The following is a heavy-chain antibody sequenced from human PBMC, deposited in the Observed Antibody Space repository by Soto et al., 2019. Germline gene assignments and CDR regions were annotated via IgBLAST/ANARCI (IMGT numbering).Heavy chain of an antibody. CDR1: GYTFTSYG. CDR2: ISPYNGNT. CDR3: ARAVDYYDSSGYYTHEYFQH. V-gene: IGHV1-18*01. J-gene: IGHJ1*01. D-gene: IGHD3-22*01. Sequence: ASVNVSCKASGYTFTSYGISWVRQAPGQGLEWMGWISPYNGNTNYAQKLQGRVTMTTDTSTSTAYMELRSLRSDDTAFYYCARAVDYYDSSGYYTHEYFQHWGQGTLVTVSS.